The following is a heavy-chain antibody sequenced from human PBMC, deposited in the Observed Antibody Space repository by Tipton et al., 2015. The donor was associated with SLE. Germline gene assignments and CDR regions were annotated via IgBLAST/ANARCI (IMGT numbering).Heavy chain of an antibody. J-gene: IGHJ4*02. CDR3: ARGGAVGFDY. Sequence: TLSLTCTVSGGSISSHYWSWIRQPPGKGLEWIGSIYYSGSTNYNPSLKSRVTMSVDTSKNQFSLKLSSVTAAGTAVYYCARGGAVGFDYWGQGTLVTVSS. CDR1: GGSISSHY. CDR2: IYYSGST. D-gene: IGHD6-19*01. V-gene: IGHV4-59*11.